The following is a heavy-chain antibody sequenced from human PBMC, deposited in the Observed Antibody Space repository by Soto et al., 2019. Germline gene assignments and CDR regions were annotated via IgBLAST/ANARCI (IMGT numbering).Heavy chain of an antibody. Sequence: QVPLQESGPRLVRPSGTLSLTCTVSSGSISTANWWSWVRQPPGRGLEWIGEIYHSGSTNYNLSLKSRVTLSVYKSKNQCSLRLSSVTAADTAMYYCARRGGGVVLTATTPFDYWGQGTLVTVSS. J-gene: IGHJ4*02. CDR3: ARRGGGVVLTATTPFDY. V-gene: IGHV4-4*02. D-gene: IGHD2-21*02. CDR2: IYHSGST. CDR1: SGSISTANW.